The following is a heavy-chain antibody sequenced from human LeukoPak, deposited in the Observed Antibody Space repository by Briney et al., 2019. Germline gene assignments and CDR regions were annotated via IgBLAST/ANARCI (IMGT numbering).Heavy chain of an antibody. D-gene: IGHD6-13*01. Sequence: PSETLSLTCTVSGGSISSSGYYWCWSRQHPEKGREWIGYIYYSGSTYYNPSLKSRVTISVDTSKNQFSLKLNSVTAADTAVQYCARADSSSWPVDFWGQGPLVTVSS. CDR1: GGSISSSGYY. CDR2: IYYSGST. J-gene: IGHJ4*02. V-gene: IGHV4-31*03. CDR3: ARADSSSWPVDF.